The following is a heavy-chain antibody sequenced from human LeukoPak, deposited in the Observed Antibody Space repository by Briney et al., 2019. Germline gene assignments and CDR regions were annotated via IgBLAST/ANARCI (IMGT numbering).Heavy chain of an antibody. J-gene: IGHJ4*02. D-gene: IGHD7-27*01. V-gene: IGHV3-48*01. CDR2: IRPSGSDM. Sequence: GGSLRLSCAASGFTFSSYGMHWVRQAPGKGLEWISNIRPSGSDMYYAASVKGRFTISRDSATNSLYLHMNNLKVDDSAVYFCVRDFNWAFDSWGQGTLVTVSS. CDR3: VRDFNWAFDS. CDR1: GFTFSSYG.